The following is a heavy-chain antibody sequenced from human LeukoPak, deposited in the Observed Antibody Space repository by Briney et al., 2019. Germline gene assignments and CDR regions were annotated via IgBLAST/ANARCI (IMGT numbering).Heavy chain of an antibody. CDR1: GFTFSSYA. V-gene: IGHV3-23*01. CDR2: ISGSGGST. J-gene: IGHJ4*02. D-gene: IGHD3-22*01. CDR3: AKGQRITMIVGTIRYDY. Sequence: GGSLRLSCAASGFTFSSYAMSWVRQAPGKGLEWVSAISGSGGSTYYADSVKGRFTISRDNSKNTLYLQMNSLRAEDTAVYYCAKGQRITMIVGTIRYDYWGQGTLVTVSS.